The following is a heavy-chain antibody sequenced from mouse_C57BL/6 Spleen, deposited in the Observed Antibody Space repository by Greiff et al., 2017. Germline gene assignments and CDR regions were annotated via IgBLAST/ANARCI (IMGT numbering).Heavy chain of an antibody. CDR1: GYAFSSSW. D-gene: IGHD2-4*01. CDR2: IYPGDGDT. Sequence: QVQLQQPGPELVKPGASVKISCKASGYAFSSSWMNWVKQRPGKGLEWIGRIYPGDGDTNYNGKFKGKATLTADKSSSTAYMQLSSLTSEDSAVYFCAIIYYDYGGYWGQGTTLTVSS. V-gene: IGHV1-82*01. J-gene: IGHJ2*01. CDR3: AIIYYDYGGY.